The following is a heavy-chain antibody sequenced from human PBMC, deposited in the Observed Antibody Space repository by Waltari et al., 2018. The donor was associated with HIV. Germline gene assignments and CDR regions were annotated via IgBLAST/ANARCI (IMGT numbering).Heavy chain of an antibody. CDR1: GFTFNSHA. D-gene: IGHD1-1*01. CDR3: ARGPQGALLTPSTSYFDF. Sequence: EVQLLESGEVQPGGSLKLSCLASGFTFNSHAMPWVRLAPGNGLEWSSSIGADGDSVSHADAVKGRVSVSRDNSKGTLYLQLTSLRAEDTAIYYCARGPQGALLTPSTSYFDFWGPGTLVSFSS. V-gene: IGHV3-23*01. J-gene: IGHJ4*02. CDR2: IGADGDSV.